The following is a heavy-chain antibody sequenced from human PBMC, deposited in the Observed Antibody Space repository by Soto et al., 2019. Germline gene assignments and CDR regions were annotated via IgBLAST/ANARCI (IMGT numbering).Heavy chain of an antibody. J-gene: IGHJ4*02. CDR2: IYYSGST. V-gene: IGHV4-59*01. Sequence: KTSETLSLTCTVSGGSISSYYWIWVRQPPGKGLEWIGYIYYSGSTNYNPSLKSRVTMSVDTSKNQFSLKLSSVTAADTAVYYCARMGPLRSAPGRFDYWGQGTLVTVSS. CDR1: GGSISSYY. CDR3: ARMGPLRSAPGRFDY. D-gene: IGHD4-17*01.